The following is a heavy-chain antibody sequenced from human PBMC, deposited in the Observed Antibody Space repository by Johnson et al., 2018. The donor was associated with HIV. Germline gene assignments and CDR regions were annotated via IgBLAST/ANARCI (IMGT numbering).Heavy chain of an antibody. Sequence: QMHLVESGGGVVRPGRSLRLSCAASGFTFSNYPMHWVRQTPGKGLEWVAVISLDGSNKYYEDSLKGRSPISRDTSKKTLYLQMNSLRAEDTAGYYCARVRPNPTVTTRGAAFDIWGQGTMVTVSS. CDR2: ISLDGSNK. CDR1: GFTFSNYP. V-gene: IGHV3-30*04. D-gene: IGHD4-17*01. CDR3: ARVRPNPTVTTRGAAFDI. J-gene: IGHJ3*02.